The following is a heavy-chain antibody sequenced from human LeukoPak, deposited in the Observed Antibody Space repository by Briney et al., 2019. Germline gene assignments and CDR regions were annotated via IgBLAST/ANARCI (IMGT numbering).Heavy chain of an antibody. CDR2: ISGNSDTT. Sequence: GGSLRLSCAASGFTFSNYGMNWVRQAPGKGLERVSVISGNSDTTYYADSVKGRFTISRDNSKNTLYLQMNSLRVEDTAVYYCAKEGIKESPREFDYWGQGSLVTVSS. D-gene: IGHD1-26*01. J-gene: IGHJ4*02. CDR1: GFTFSNYG. CDR3: AKEGIKESPREFDY. V-gene: IGHV3-23*01.